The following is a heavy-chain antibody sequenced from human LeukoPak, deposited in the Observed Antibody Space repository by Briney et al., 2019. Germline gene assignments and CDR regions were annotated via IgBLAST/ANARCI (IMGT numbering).Heavy chain of an antibody. V-gene: IGHV3-7*01. Sequence: GGSLRLSCAASGFTFSTYWMSWVRQAPGKGLEWVANIKQDGSEKYYVDSVKGRFTISRDNAKNSLYLQMNSLRAEDTAMYNCARDSAGNDYWGQGTLVTVSS. CDR1: GFTFSTYW. CDR3: ARDSAGNDY. CDR2: IKQDGSEK. D-gene: IGHD6-13*01. J-gene: IGHJ4*02.